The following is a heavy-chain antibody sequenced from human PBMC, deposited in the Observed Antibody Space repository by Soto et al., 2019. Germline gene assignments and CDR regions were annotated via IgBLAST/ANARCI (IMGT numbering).Heavy chain of an antibody. CDR2: VKGDGSDT. J-gene: IGHJ3*02. V-gene: IGHV3-74*01. Sequence: PGGSLRLSCAASGFTFSSYWMHWVRQAPGKGLVWVSRVKGDGSDTTYADSVKGRFTISRDNTKNTLHLQMNSLRPEDTAVYYCARAQWLADDAFDIWGHGTMVTVSS. CDR3: ARAQWLADDAFDI. CDR1: GFTFSSYW. D-gene: IGHD6-19*01.